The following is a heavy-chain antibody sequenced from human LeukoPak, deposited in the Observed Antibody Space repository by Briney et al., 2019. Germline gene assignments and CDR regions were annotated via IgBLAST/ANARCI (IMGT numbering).Heavy chain of an antibody. V-gene: IGHV3-30*18. J-gene: IGHJ4*02. CDR1: GFTFNNYG. Sequence: GGSLRLSCAASGFTFNNYGMHWVRQAPGKGLEWVAIISYDGSDKYYADSLKGRFTISRDNSRNTLYLQMNSLRAEDTAPYYCAKDGDIAAAIYYFDYWGQGTLVTVSS. D-gene: IGHD6-13*01. CDR3: AKDGDIAAAIYYFDY. CDR2: ISYDGSDK.